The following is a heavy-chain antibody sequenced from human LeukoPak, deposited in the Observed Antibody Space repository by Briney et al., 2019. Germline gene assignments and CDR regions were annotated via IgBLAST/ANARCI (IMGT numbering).Heavy chain of an antibody. D-gene: IGHD1-1*01. CDR2: ISTNKGNT. CDR1: GYTFSNYG. Sequence: ASVKVSCTASGYTFSNYGISWVRQAPGQGLEWMGWISTNKGNTKSAQKNQGRVTMTTDTSTSTVHMELRSLRSDDTAVYYCARANEQFSLSNWFDPWGQGTLVTVSS. CDR3: ARANEQFSLSNWFDP. J-gene: IGHJ5*02. V-gene: IGHV1-18*01.